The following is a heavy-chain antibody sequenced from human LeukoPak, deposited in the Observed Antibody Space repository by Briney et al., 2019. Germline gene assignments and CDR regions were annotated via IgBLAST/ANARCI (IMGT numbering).Heavy chain of an antibody. CDR1: GFTFSSYA. V-gene: IGHV3-23*01. D-gene: IGHD2-21*02. CDR3: AKDSEVVTLPGLAFDI. J-gene: IGHJ3*02. CDR2: ISGSGGST. Sequence: GGSLRLSCAASGFTFSSYAMSWVRQAPGKGLEWVSAISGSGGSTYYANSVKGRFTISRDNSKNTLYLQMNSLRAEDTAVYYCAKDSEVVTLPGLAFDIWGQGTMVTVSS.